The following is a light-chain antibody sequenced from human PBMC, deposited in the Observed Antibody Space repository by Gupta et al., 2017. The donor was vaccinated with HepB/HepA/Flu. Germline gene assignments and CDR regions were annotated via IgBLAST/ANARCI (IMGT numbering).Light chain of an antibody. J-gene: IGLJ2*01. Sequence: SYELTPPLSVSVSLGQTARITRGGNNIGSKNVHWYQQKPGQAPVLVIYRDSNRPSEIPERFSGSNSGNTATLTISRAQAGDEADYYCQVWDITTAHVVFGGGTNLTVL. CDR2: RDS. CDR3: QVWDITTAHVV. V-gene: IGLV3-9*01. CDR1: NIGSKN.